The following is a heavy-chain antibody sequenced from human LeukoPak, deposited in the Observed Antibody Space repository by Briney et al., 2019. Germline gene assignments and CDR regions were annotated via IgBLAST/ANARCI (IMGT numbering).Heavy chain of an antibody. CDR2: IYYSGST. Sequence: PSETLSLTCTVSGGSISSYYWSWIRQPPGKGLEWIGYIYYSGSTNYNPSLKSRVTISVDTSKNQFSLKLSSVTAADTAVYYCARSVRGVGYCSSTSCWPLPYFDLWGRGTLVTVSS. CDR3: ARSVRGVGYCSSTSCWPLPYFDL. D-gene: IGHD2-2*01. J-gene: IGHJ2*01. V-gene: IGHV4-59*08. CDR1: GGSISSYY.